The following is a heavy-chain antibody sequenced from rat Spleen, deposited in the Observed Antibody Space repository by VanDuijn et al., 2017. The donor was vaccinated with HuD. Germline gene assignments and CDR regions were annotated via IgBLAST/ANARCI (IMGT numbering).Heavy chain of an antibody. CDR1: GFTFSDFY. CDR2: ISYDGSKT. Sequence: EVQLVESDGGLVQPGRSLKLSCAASGFTFSDFYMAWVRQAPTKGLEWVATISYDGSKTYYRDSVKGRFTISRDNARSTLNLQMDSLRSEDTATYYCARLATDYFDYWGQGVMLTVSS. V-gene: IGHV5-29*01. J-gene: IGHJ2*01. CDR3: ARLATDYFDY. D-gene: IGHD3-4*01.